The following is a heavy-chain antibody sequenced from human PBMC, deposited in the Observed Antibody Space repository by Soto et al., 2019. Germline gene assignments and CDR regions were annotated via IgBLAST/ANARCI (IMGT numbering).Heavy chain of an antibody. CDR3: AAGEASSRNLAPYYLDF. CDR1: GGSMRNYF. CDR2: IHYSGTT. Sequence: LPETLSLTCTVSGGSMRNYFWTWIRQPPGKGLEWIGYIHYSGTTSFFPSYNPSLRSRVTISEDTSKNQFSLKLLSVTTADTAVYFCAAGEASSRNLAPYYLDFWGQGTLVTSPQ. J-gene: IGHJ4*02. V-gene: IGHV4-59*01. D-gene: IGHD6-13*01.